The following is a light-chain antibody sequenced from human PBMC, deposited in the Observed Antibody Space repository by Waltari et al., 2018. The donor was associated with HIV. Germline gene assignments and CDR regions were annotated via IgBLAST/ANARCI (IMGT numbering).Light chain of an antibody. CDR2: GAS. CDR1: QSISNN. Sequence: DIVMTQSPVPLSVSPGDRASLSCRASQSISNNLAWYQHKPGQAPRLLIYGASTRATGIPARFSGSGSGTDFTLSISSLQSEDFAVYYCQQYNKWPPLTFGGGTKVEIK. J-gene: IGKJ4*01. CDR3: QQYNKWPPLT. V-gene: IGKV3-15*01.